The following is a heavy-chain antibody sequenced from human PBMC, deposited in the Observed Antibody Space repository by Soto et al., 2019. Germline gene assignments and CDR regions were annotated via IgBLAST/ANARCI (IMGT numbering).Heavy chain of an antibody. CDR2: ISGSGGST. Sequence: LILSCAASGFTFSSYAMSWVRQAPGKGLEWVSAISGSGGSTYYADSVKGRFTISRDNSKNTLYLQMNSLRAEDTAVYYCAKAGEDFWSGYYMAPDAFDIWGQGTMVTVSS. CDR1: GFTFSSYA. D-gene: IGHD3-3*01. J-gene: IGHJ3*02. V-gene: IGHV3-23*01. CDR3: AKAGEDFWSGYYMAPDAFDI.